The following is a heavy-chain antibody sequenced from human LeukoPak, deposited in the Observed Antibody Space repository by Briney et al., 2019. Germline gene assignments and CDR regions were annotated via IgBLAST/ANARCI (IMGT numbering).Heavy chain of an antibody. J-gene: IGHJ4*02. D-gene: IGHD3-10*01. Sequence: ASVKVSCKASGYTFTSYDINWVRQATGQGLEWMGWMNPNSGNTGYAQKFQGRVTMTRNTSISTAYMELRSLRSDDTAVYYCARAPLGYYGSDWGQGTLVTVSS. CDR1: GYTFTSYD. CDR3: ARAPLGYYGSD. CDR2: MNPNSGNT. V-gene: IGHV1-8*01.